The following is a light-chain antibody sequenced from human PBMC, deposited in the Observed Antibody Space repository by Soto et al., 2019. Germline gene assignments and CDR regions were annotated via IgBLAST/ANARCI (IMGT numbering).Light chain of an antibody. CDR1: QGISSR. V-gene: IGKV1-12*01. J-gene: IGKJ2*01. Sequence: DIQMTQSPSSVTASVGDRVTITCRASQGISSRLAWYQQKSGKAPKLLIYAASILQSGVPSRFSGSGSGTDFTLTISSLQVEDFATYYCQQANTFPPTFGQGTKLEIK. CDR2: AAS. CDR3: QQANTFPPT.